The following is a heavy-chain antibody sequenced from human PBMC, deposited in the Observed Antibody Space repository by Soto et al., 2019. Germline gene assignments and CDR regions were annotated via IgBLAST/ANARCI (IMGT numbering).Heavy chain of an antibody. D-gene: IGHD1-1*01. CDR3: ARDRVSGDWNDPNYYYYYGMDV. CDR1: VDSVSSNSAA. J-gene: IGHJ6*02. Sequence: PSQTLSLTCAISVDSVSSNSAAWNWIRQSPSRGLEWLGRTYYRSKWYNDYAVSVKSRITINPDTSKNQFSLQLNSVTPEDTAVYYCARDRVSGDWNDPNYYYYYGMDVWGQGTTVTVSS. CDR2: TYYRSKWYN. V-gene: IGHV6-1*01.